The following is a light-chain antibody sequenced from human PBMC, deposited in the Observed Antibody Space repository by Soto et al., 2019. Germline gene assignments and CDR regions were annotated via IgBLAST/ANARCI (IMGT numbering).Light chain of an antibody. J-gene: IGKJ1*01. CDR1: QSVSSSY. CDR3: QHYNSYSEA. CDR2: DTS. V-gene: IGKV3-20*01. Sequence: EIVFTQSPGTLSLSPGERATLSCRASQSVSSSYLAWYQQTPGQAPRLLVYDTSYRATGVPSRFSGSGSGTEFTLTISSLQPDDFATYYCQHYNSYSEAFGQGTKVDI.